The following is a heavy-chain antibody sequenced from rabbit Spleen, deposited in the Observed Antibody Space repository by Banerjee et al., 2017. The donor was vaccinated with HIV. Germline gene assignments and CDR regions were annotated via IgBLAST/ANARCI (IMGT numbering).Heavy chain of an antibody. Sequence: QEQLKETGGGLVKPEGSLTLTCKASGFSFSDRDVMCWVRQAPGKGLEWIACINTATGKVVYASWAKGQFTMSKTSSTTVTLRMTSLTAADRAAYFCARDLVGVIGWNFYLWGPGTLVTVS. CDR2: INTATGKV. V-gene: IGHV1S45*01. CDR1: GFSFSDRDV. D-gene: IGHD1-1*01. J-gene: IGHJ4*01. CDR3: ARDLVGVIGWNFYL.